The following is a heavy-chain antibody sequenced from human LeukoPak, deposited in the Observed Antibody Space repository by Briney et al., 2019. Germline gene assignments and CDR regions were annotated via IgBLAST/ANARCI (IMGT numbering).Heavy chain of an antibody. D-gene: IGHD3-10*01. CDR3: ARRYYGSGSYYYYYYYMDV. J-gene: IGHJ6*03. CDR1: GGSISSSSYY. CDR2: IYYSGST. Sequence: PSETLSLTCTVSGGSISSSSYYWGWIRQPPGKGLEWIGSIYYSGSTYYNPSLKSRVTISVDTSKNQFSLKLSSVTAADTAVYYCARRYYGSGSYYYYYYYMDVWGKGTTVTVSS. V-gene: IGHV4-39*07.